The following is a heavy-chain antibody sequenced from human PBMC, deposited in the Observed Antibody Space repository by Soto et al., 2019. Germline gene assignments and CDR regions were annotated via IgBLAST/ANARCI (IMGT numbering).Heavy chain of an antibody. J-gene: IGHJ4*02. D-gene: IGHD3-22*01. CDR1: GYTFTGNY. V-gene: IGHV1-2*02. Sequence: ASVKVSCKASGYTFTGNYIHWVRQAPGQGLEWMGWINTNTGDTRYAHKFQGRVTVTRDTSISTAYMDLSGLRSDGTAVYFCATDYKQYYHDSSGYLDYWGQGTLVTVSS. CDR3: ATDYKQYYHDSSGYLDY. CDR2: INTNTGDT.